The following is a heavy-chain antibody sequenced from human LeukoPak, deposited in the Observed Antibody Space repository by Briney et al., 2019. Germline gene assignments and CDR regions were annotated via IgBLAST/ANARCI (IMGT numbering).Heavy chain of an antibody. CDR1: GFTFDDYA. V-gene: IGHV3-43*02. Sequence: PGGSLRLSCVASGFTFDDYAMHWVRQVPGRGLEWVSLISGHGGATHHADSVKGRFTISRDNSKNSLYLQMNSLRTEDTALYYCAKVRYCSGGSCYHAFDIWGQGTMVTVSS. CDR2: ISGHGGAT. CDR3: AKVRYCSGGSCYHAFDI. J-gene: IGHJ3*02. D-gene: IGHD2-15*01.